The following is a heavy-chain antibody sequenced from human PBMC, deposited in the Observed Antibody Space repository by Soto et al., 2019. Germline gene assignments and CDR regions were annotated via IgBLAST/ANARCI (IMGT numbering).Heavy chain of an antibody. D-gene: IGHD1-26*01. CDR1: GFTFSSYG. CDR3: AKDQGGGSYYMAEYFQH. V-gene: IGHV3-30*18. J-gene: IGHJ1*01. Sequence: QVQLVESGGGVVQPGRSLRLSCAASGFTFSSYGMHWVRQAPGKGLEWVAVISYDGSNKYYADSVKGRFTISRDNSKNTLYLQMNSLRAEDTAVYYCAKDQGGGSYYMAEYFQHWGQGTLVTVSS. CDR2: ISYDGSNK.